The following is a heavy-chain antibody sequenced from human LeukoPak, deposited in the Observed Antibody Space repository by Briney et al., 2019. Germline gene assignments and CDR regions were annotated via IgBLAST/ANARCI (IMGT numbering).Heavy chain of an antibody. D-gene: IGHD5-12*01. V-gene: IGHV4-4*07. CDR3: ARGAGYSGYDWLGTDYYYYYMDV. J-gene: IGHJ6*03. CDR1: GGSISSYY. Sequence: PSETLSLTCTVSGGSISSYYWSWIRQPAGKGLEWIGRIYTSGSTNYNPSLKSRVTMSVDTSKNQFSLKLSSVTAADTAVYYCARGAGYSGYDWLGTDYYYYYMDVWGKGTTVTISS. CDR2: IYTSGST.